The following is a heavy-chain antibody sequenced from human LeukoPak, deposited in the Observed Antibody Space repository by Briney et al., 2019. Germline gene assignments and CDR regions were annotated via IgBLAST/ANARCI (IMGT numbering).Heavy chain of an antibody. CDR1: RFTFSSYS. D-gene: IGHD3-10*02. V-gene: IGHV3-21*01. CDR3: AELGITMIGGV. Sequence: GGSLRLSCAASRFTFSSYSMNWVRQAPGKGLEWVSSISSSGSYIYYADSVKGRFTISRDNAKNSLYLRMNSLRAEDTAVYYCAELGITMIGGVWGKGTTVTISS. J-gene: IGHJ6*04. CDR2: ISSSGSYI.